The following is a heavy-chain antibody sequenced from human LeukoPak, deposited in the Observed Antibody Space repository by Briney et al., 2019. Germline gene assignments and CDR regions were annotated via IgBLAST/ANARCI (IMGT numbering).Heavy chain of an antibody. CDR2: NYPGDSDT. CDR1: GYSSTSHW. D-gene: IGHD1-26*01. CDR3: ARPRTSGSSGDAFDI. J-gene: IGHJ3*02. Sequence: GESLKISCKGSGYSSTSHWIVWVRHLPGKGLEWMGINYPGDSDTRYSPFFQGQVASSADKSINTAYLQWSSLKASDTAMYYCARPRTSGSSGDAFDIWGQGTMVTVSS. V-gene: IGHV5-51*01.